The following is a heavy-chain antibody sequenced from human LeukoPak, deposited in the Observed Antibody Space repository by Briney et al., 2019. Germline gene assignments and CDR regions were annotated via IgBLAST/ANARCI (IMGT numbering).Heavy chain of an antibody. CDR2: IWYDGSNK. CDR1: GFTFSSYG. CDR3: ARDRGQQLVRGVGWFDP. D-gene: IGHD6-6*01. Sequence: GRSLRLSCAASGFTFSSYGMHWVRQAPGKGLEWVAVIWYDGSNKYYADSVKGRFTISRDNSKNTLYLQMNSLRAEDTAVYYCARDRGQQLVRGVGWFDPWGQGTLVTVSS. V-gene: IGHV3-33*01. J-gene: IGHJ5*02.